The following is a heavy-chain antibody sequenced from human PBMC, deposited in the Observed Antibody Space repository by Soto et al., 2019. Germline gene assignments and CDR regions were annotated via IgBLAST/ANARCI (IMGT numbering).Heavy chain of an antibody. D-gene: IGHD3-10*01. CDR3: ARGVYGAYLDY. V-gene: IGHV4-61*01. CDR2: VYYTGIT. J-gene: IGHJ4*02. CDR1: GGSVSNSSHY. Sequence: SETLSLTCTVSGGSVSNSSHYWTWIRQPPGKGLEWIGYVYYTGITNYNPSLHSRVTISVDTSKNQFSLTLSSVTAADTAVYYCARGVYGAYLDYWGQGIPVTVSS.